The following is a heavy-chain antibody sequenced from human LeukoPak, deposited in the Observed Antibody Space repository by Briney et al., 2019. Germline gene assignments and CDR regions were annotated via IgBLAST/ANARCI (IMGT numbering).Heavy chain of an antibody. D-gene: IGHD5-24*01. J-gene: IGHJ5*02. CDR1: GYTLTELS. CDR2: FDPEDGET. Sequence: GASVKVSCKVSGYTLTELSMHWVRQAPGKGLEWMGGFDPEDGETIYAQKFQGRVTMTEDTSTDTAYMELSSLRSEDTPVYYCATGPQPRRQDGLFGPWGPGNLVTVSS. V-gene: IGHV1-24*01. CDR3: ATGPQPRRQDGLFGP.